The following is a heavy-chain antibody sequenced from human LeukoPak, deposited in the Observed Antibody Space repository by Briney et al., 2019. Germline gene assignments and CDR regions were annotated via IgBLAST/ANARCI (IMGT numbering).Heavy chain of an antibody. V-gene: IGHV3-53*01. CDR2: IYTGGST. J-gene: IGHJ4*02. CDR3: ARIGSSASRYFDY. CDR1: GFTFSNYA. Sequence: GGSLRLSCAASGFTFSNYAMTWVRQAPGMGLEWVSVIYTGGSTFYADSVKGRFTISRDNSKNTLYLQMNSLRAEDTAVYYCARIGSSASRYFDYWGQGTLVTVSS. D-gene: IGHD6-19*01.